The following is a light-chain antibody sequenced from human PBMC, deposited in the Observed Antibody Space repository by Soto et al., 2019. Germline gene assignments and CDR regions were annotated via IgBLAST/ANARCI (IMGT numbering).Light chain of an antibody. Sequence: QSALTQPASVSGSHGQSITISCTGTGNDVGGYNFVSWFQHHPGKAPKLIIFDVSSRPSGVSDRFSGSKSGNTDSLTISGLQAEDEADYYCSSYTTGSTYLFGGGTKLTVL. CDR1: GNDVGGYNF. V-gene: IGLV2-14*03. J-gene: IGLJ2*01. CDR3: SSYTTGSTYL. CDR2: DVS.